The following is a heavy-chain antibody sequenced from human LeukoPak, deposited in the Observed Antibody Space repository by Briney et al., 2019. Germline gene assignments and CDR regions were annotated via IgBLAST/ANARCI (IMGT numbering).Heavy chain of an antibody. J-gene: IGHJ4*02. V-gene: IGHV4-59*08. Sequence: SETLSLTCTVSGGSISSYYGSWIRQPPGKGLEWIGYIYYSGSTNYNPSLKSRVTISVDTSKNQFSLKLSSVTAADTAVYYCARAVYYLYYFDYWGQGTLVTVSS. CDR3: ARAVYYLYYFDY. CDR1: GGSISSYY. D-gene: IGHD3-10*01. CDR2: IYYSGST.